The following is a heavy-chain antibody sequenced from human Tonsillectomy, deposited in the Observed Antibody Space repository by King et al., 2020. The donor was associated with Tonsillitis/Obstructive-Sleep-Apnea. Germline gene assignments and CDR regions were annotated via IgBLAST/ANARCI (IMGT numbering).Heavy chain of an antibody. J-gene: IGHJ3*02. V-gene: IGHV4-59*01. CDR1: GGSISSYY. D-gene: IGHD3-10*01. CDR2: IYYSGST. Sequence: VQLQESGPGLVKPSETLSLTCTVSGGSISSYYWSWIRQPPGKGLEWSGYIYYSGSTNYNPPLKSRVTISVDTSKNQFSLKLSSVTAADTAVYYCARGIRGDNDAFDIWGQGTMVTVSS. CDR3: ARGIRGDNDAFDI.